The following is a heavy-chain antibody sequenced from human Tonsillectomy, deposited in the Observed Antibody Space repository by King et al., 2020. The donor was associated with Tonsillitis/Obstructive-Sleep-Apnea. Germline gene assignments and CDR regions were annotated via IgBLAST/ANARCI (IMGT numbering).Heavy chain of an antibody. CDR3: AKDKEGSIDY. Sequence: VQLVESGGLVVQPGGSLRLSCAASGFNFDDYNMHWVRQAPGKGLEWVSLITWDAGSTRYADSVKGRFTVSRDNIKNSLYLQMNSLRTEDTALYYCAKDKEGSIDYWGQGTLVTVSS. J-gene: IGHJ4*02. CDR1: GFNFDDYN. V-gene: IGHV3-43*01. CDR2: ITWDAGST.